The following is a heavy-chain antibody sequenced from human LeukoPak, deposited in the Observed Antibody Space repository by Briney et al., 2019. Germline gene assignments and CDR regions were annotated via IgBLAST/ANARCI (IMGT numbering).Heavy chain of an antibody. Sequence: GGSLRLSCAASGFTFDDYAMHWVRQAPGKGLEWVSGISWNSGSIGYADSVKGRFTISRDNAKNSLYLQMNSLRAEDMALYYCAKGSGYYDSSGYRDYSDYWGQGTLVTVSS. CDR1: GFTFDDYA. D-gene: IGHD3-22*01. CDR2: ISWNSGSI. J-gene: IGHJ4*02. V-gene: IGHV3-9*03. CDR3: AKGSGYYDSSGYRDYSDY.